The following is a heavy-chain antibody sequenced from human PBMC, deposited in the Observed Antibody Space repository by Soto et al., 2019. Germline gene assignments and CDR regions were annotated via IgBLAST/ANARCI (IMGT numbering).Heavy chain of an antibody. CDR2: MNPNSGNT. Sequence: GASVKVSCKASGYTFTGYYMHWVRQAPGQGLEWMGWMNPNSGNTGYAQKFQGRVTMTRNTSISTAYMELSSLRSEDTAVYYCARGIPSSSWTNWFDPWGQGTLVTVSS. J-gene: IGHJ5*02. CDR3: ARGIPSSSWTNWFDP. CDR1: GYTFTGYY. D-gene: IGHD6-13*01. V-gene: IGHV1-8*02.